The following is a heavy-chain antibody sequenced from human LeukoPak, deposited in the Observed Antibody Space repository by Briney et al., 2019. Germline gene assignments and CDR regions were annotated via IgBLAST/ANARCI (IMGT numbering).Heavy chain of an antibody. D-gene: IGHD5-18*01. CDR2: ISYDGSNK. J-gene: IGHJ6*03. Sequence: GRSLRLSCAASGFTFSSYGMHWVRQAPGKGLEWVAVISYDGSNKYYADSVKGRFTISRDNSKNTLYLQMNSLRAEDTAVYYCANSWIQHYYMDVWGKGTTVTVSS. CDR3: ANSWIQHYYMDV. V-gene: IGHV3-30*18. CDR1: GFTFSSYG.